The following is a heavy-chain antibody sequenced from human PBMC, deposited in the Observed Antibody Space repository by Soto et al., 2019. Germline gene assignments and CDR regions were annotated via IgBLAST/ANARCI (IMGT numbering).Heavy chain of an antibody. V-gene: IGHV3-33*01. Sequence: QVQLVESGGGVVQPGGSLRLSCAASGFTFSNYGMHWVRQAPGKGLEWVAVIWYDGNNKYYADSVKGRFTISRDNSNNTLYVQMTSLRDEDTAVYYCARGLHSLFDYWGQGTLVTVYS. D-gene: IGHD2-21*01. CDR3: ARGLHSLFDY. J-gene: IGHJ4*02. CDR1: GFTFSNYG. CDR2: IWYDGNNK.